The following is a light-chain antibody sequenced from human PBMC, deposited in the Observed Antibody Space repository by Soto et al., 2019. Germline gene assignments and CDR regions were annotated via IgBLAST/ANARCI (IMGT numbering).Light chain of an antibody. CDR2: EVR. Sequence: QSVLTQPASVSGSPGQSITISCTGTSSDIGAYDYVSWFQQYSGKAPTLIIYEVRFRPSGVSSRFSGSKSGNTASLTISGLQHEDEADYHCGSYAIATLIFGGGTKLTVL. CDR3: GSYAIATLI. V-gene: IGLV2-14*03. CDR1: SSDIGAYDY. J-gene: IGLJ2*01.